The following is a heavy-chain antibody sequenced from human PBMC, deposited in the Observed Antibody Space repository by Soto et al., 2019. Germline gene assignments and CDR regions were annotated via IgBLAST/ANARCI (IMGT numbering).Heavy chain of an antibody. D-gene: IGHD1-7*01. CDR1: GFTFSNAW. V-gene: IGHV3-15*01. CDR2: IKSKTDGGTT. CDR3: TTVSNYQDSNVI. J-gene: IGHJ3*02. Sequence: GGSLRLSCAASGFTFSNAWMSWVRQAPGKGLEWVGRIKSKTDGGTTDYAAPVKGRFTISRDDSKNTLYLQMNSLKTEDPAVYYCTTVSNYQDSNVIWGQGTMVTVSS.